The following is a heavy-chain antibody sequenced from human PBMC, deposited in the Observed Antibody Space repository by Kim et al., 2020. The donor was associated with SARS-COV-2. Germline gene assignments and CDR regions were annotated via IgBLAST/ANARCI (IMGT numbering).Heavy chain of an antibody. CDR2: SNSDGSSR. D-gene: IGHD6-13*01. Sequence: GGSLRLSCAASGFTLSSYWMHWVRQAPGKGLVWVSRSNSDGSSRSYADSVKGRFSISRDNAKNTLYLQMNSLRAEDTAVYYCARRTATAGGYWYFDLWGRSTLLSVSS. J-gene: IGHJ2*01. CDR1: GFTLSSYW. V-gene: IGHV3-74*01. CDR3: ARRTATAGGYWYFDL.